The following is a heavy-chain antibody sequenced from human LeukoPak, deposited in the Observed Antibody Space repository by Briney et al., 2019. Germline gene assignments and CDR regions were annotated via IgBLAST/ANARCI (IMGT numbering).Heavy chain of an antibody. CDR2: TFYRSKWYD. Sequence: PSQALSLTCAISGDSVSSNTAAWNWIRQSPSRGLEWLGRTFYRSKWYDDYAPSVKSRITINPDTSKNQFSLHLNSVTPEDTAVYYCAREVAGTWAFDIWGQGTVVTVS. J-gene: IGHJ3*02. CDR1: GDSVSSNTAA. CDR3: AREVAGTWAFDI. V-gene: IGHV6-1*01. D-gene: IGHD6-19*01.